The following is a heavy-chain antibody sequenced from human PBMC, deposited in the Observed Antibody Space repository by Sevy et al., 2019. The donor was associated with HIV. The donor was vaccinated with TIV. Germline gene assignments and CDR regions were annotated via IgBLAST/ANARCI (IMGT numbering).Heavy chain of an antibody. Sequence: SDTLSLTCSVSGGSISNADYYWGWIRQPPGKGLEGIGYTYYTGRTYYNPSLKGRFSISVDTSRNQFSLSLYSVTAADPAVYDCARMKFWNGYFDYWGQGTLVTVSS. D-gene: IGHD3-3*01. CDR3: ARMKFWNGYFDY. CDR1: GGSISNADYY. J-gene: IGHJ4*02. CDR2: TYYTGRT. V-gene: IGHV4-30-4*02.